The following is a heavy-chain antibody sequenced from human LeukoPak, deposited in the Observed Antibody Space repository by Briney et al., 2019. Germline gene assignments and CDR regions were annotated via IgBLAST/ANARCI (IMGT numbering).Heavy chain of an antibody. J-gene: IGHJ4*02. Sequence: GGSLRLSCAASGFTLSNYAMSWVRQAPGKGLQWVSGISSSGGSTYQVDSVKGRFTISGDNSKNTLYLQMNSLRAEDTAVYYCARSLSSRFSGPRRPYYFDYWGQGTLVTVSS. CDR2: ISSSGGST. CDR3: ARSLSSRFSGPRRPYYFDY. D-gene: IGHD3-16*02. V-gene: IGHV3-23*01. CDR1: GFTLSNYA.